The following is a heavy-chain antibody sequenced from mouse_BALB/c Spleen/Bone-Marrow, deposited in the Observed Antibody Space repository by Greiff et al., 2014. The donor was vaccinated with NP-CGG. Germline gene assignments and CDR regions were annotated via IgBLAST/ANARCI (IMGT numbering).Heavy chain of an antibody. CDR2: IDPYYGDT. CDR1: GYSFSGYN. Sequence: EVQLPQSGPELEKPGASVKISCKASGYSFSGYNLNWVKQSSGQSLEWIGHIDPYYGDTTYNQKFKGKAPSTVDRSSSTAYMQLKSLTSEDSAVYYCARKAYYTNWWYFDVWGAGTTVTVSS. V-gene: IGHV1S135*01. CDR3: ARKAYYTNWWYFDV. J-gene: IGHJ1*01. D-gene: IGHD2-5*01.